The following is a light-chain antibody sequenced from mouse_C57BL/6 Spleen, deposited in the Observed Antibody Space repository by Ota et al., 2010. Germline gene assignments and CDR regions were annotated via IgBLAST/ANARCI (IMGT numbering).Light chain of an antibody. Sequence: DIVMTQSHKFMSTSVGDRVSITCKASQDVGTAVAWYQQKPGQSPKLLIYWASTRHTGVPDRFTGSGSGTDFTLTISNVQSEDLADYFCQQYSSYPLTFGAWDQLEL. V-gene: IGKV6-23*01. CDR2: WAS. CDR1: QDVGTA. J-gene: IGKJ5*01. CDR3: QQYSSYPLT.